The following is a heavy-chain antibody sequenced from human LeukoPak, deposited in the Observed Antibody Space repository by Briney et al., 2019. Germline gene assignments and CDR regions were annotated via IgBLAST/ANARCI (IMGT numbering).Heavy chain of an antibody. CDR3: TTVIAAAGTDDAFDI. V-gene: IGHV3-15*01. J-gene: IGHJ3*02. D-gene: IGHD6-13*01. CDR2: IKSKTDGGTT. CDR1: GFTFSNAW. Sequence: GGSLRLSCAASGFTFSNAWMSWVRQAPGKGLEWVGRIKSKTDGGTTDYAAPVKGRFTISRDDSKNTLYLQMNSLKTEDTAVYYCTTVIAAAGTDDAFDIWGQGTMVTVSS.